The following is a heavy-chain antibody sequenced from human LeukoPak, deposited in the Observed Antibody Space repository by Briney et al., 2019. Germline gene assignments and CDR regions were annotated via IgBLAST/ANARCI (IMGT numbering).Heavy chain of an antibody. D-gene: IGHD6-6*01. J-gene: IGHJ4*02. Sequence: ASVKVSCKASGYTFTGSYMHWVRQAPGQRLEWMGWINCNTGDTDYAQIFQGRITMTRGTSIATAFLDLSRLTFDDTAVYYCARRFRDSSSYDLDYWGQGTLVTVSS. CDR2: INCNTGDT. V-gene: IGHV1-2*02. CDR1: GYTFTGSY. CDR3: ARRFRDSSSYDLDY.